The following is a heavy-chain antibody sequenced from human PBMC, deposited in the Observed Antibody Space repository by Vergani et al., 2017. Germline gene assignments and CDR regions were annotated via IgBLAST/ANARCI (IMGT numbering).Heavy chain of an antibody. J-gene: IGHJ3*01. V-gene: IGHV2-5*01. CDR3: VHRLGYFDWDGACDG. CDR2: VYWNDDE. D-gene: IGHD3-9*01. Sequence: QITLRESGPTLVKPTQTLTLTCTFSGFSLTTGGEGVGWIRQPPGRALEWLAFVYWNDDERYSPSLKSRVTITKDTSKNEVILTMATMDPVDTATYYCVHRLGYFDWDGACDGWGPGTMVTVSS. CDR1: GFSLTTGGEG.